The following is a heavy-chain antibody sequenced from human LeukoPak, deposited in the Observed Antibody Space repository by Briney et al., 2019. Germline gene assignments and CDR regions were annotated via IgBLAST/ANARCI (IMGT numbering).Heavy chain of an antibody. D-gene: IGHD4-23*01. V-gene: IGHV3-49*04. CDR2: IRSASYGGTT. J-gene: IGHJ4*02. Sequence: GGSLRLSCTASGFMFGRYAVSWVRQAPGKGQEWVGFIRSASYGGTTEYASSVKGRFTISRDDSKSTAYLQMNSLKTEDTAVYYCSRAVAHLDYWGQGTPVTASS. CDR1: GFMFGRYA. CDR3: SRAVAHLDY.